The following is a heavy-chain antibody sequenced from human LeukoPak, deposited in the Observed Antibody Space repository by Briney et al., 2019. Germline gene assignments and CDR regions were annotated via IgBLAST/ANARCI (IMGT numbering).Heavy chain of an antibody. CDR1: GFTLSSYA. V-gene: IGHV3-30*04. D-gene: IGHD1-26*01. CDR3: ARFYANEWELPH. J-gene: IGHJ4*02. CDR2: ISYDGSNK. Sequence: GGSLRLSCAASGFTLSSYAMSWVRQAPGKGLEWVALISYDGSNKYYADSVKGRFTISRDNSKNTLYLQMNSLRAEDTAVYYCARFYANEWELPHWGQGTLVTVSS.